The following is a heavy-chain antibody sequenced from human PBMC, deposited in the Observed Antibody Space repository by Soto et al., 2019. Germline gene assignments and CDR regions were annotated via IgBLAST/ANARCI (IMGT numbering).Heavy chain of an antibody. CDR3: AKDLYVQPPSGWFDP. CDR1: GITFSIYA. CDR2: ISGSGGMT. D-gene: IGHD1-26*01. J-gene: IGHJ5*02. V-gene: IGHV3-23*01. Sequence: GGSLRLSCAASGITFSIYAMSWVRQAPGKGLEWVSAISGSGGMTYYADSVKGRFTISRDNSKSTLYLQMMSLRAEDTAVYYCAKDLYVQPPSGWFDPWGQGTVVTVSS.